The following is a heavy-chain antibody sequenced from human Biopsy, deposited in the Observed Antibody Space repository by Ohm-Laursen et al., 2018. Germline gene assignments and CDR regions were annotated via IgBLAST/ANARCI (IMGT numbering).Heavy chain of an antibody. D-gene: IGHD3-16*01. V-gene: IGHV1-69*06. J-gene: IGHJ4*02. Sequence: SVKVSCKAAAGTFNSYAISWVRQAPGQGLEWVGGIIPIFDTANYAQKFQGRVTITADKSTTTSYMVLSSLRSDDTAIYYCARENYYETGGYDGFSDSWGQGTLMSVSS. CDR1: AGTFNSYA. CDR2: IIPIFDTA. CDR3: ARENYYETGGYDGFSDS.